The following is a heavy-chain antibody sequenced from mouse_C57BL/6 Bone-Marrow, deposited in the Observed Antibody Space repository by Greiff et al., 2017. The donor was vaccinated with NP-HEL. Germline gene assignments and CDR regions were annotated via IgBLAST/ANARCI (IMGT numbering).Heavy chain of an antibody. CDR3: ARRGSGDYFDY. CDR1: GFTFSSYG. V-gene: IGHV5-6*01. CDR2: ISSGGSYT. J-gene: IGHJ2*01. D-gene: IGHD4-1*01. Sequence: EVQRVESGGDLVKPGGSLKLSCAASGFTFSSYGMSWVRQTPDKRLEWVATISSGGSYTYYPDSVKGRFTISRDNAKNTLYLQKSSLKSEDTAMYYCARRGSGDYFDYWGQGTTLTVSS.